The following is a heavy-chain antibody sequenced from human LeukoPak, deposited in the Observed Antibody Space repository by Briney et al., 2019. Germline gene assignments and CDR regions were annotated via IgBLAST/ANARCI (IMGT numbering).Heavy chain of an antibody. CDR2: IYTSGST. CDR3: ANGYRYCTSTRCDFDY. Sequence: SETLSLTCTVSGGSISSYYWSWIRQPAGKGLEWIGRIYTSGSTNYNPSLKSRVTMSVDTSKNQFSLKLSSVTAADTAVYYCANGYRYCTSTRCDFDYWGQGTLVTVSS. V-gene: IGHV4-4*07. J-gene: IGHJ4*02. CDR1: GGSISSYY. D-gene: IGHD2-2*01.